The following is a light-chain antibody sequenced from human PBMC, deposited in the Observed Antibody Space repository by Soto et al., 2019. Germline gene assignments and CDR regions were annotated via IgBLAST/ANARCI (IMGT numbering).Light chain of an antibody. Sequence: EIVMTQSPATLSVSPGERATLSCRASQTVSTSLAWYQQKPGQAPRLLIYGASARASGVPARFSGSGSGTEFTLTISSLQSEDSAVYYCHQYNNWWTFGQGTKVEIK. CDR2: GAS. CDR1: QTVSTS. V-gene: IGKV3-15*01. J-gene: IGKJ1*01. CDR3: HQYNNWWT.